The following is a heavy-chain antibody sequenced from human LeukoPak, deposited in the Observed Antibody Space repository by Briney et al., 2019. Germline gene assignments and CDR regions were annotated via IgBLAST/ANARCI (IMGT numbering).Heavy chain of an antibody. J-gene: IGHJ6*03. D-gene: IGHD3-3*01. CDR1: GFTFSSYA. V-gene: IGHV3-23*01. CDR2: ISGSGGST. CDR3: AKGDAIFGVVISPMDV. Sequence: GGSLRLSCAASGFTFSSYAMSWVRQAPGKGLEWVSAISGSGGSTYYADSVKGRFTISRDNSKNTLYLQMNSLRAEDTAVYYCAKGDAIFGVVISPMDVWGKGTTVTVSS.